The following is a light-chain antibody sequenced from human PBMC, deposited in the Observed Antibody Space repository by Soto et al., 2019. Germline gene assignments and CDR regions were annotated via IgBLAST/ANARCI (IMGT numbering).Light chain of an antibody. V-gene: IGLV2-14*01. J-gene: IGLJ1*01. Sequence: QCALTQSASVSGSPGQSITISCTGTSSDVGAYNYVSWYQQYPGKAPKLIIYDVSNWPSGISYRFSGSKSGNTASLTISGLQAEDEADYYCSSYTRSGNYVFGTGTKVPVL. CDR2: DVS. CDR1: SSDVGAYNY. CDR3: SSYTRSGNYV.